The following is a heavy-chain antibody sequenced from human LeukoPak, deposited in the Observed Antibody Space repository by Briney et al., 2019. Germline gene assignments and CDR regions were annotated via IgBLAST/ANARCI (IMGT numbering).Heavy chain of an antibody. CDR2: IWYDGSNK. D-gene: IGHD6-25*01. Sequence: GGSLTLLCAPSGLTFSSYVMHWVRQAPGKGLEWVAVIWYDGSNKYYADSVKGRFTISRDNSKNTLYLQMNSLRDEDTAVYYCARDRRLSYFDYWGQGTLVTVSS. J-gene: IGHJ4*02. V-gene: IGHV3-33*01. CDR1: GLTFSSYV. CDR3: ARDRRLSYFDY.